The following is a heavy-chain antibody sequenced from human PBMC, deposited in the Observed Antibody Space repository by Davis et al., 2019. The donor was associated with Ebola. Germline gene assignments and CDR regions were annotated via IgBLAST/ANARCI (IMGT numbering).Heavy chain of an antibody. CDR2: IYYSGST. Sequence: SETLSLTCTVSGGSISGDYWSWIRQPPGKGLEWIGYIYYSGSTNYNPSLKSRVTISVDTSKNQFSLKLSSVTAADTAVYYCARQIGWGSGWYSGNNWFDPWGQGTLVTVSS. D-gene: IGHD6-19*01. V-gene: IGHV4-59*08. CDR3: ARQIGWGSGWYSGNNWFDP. CDR1: GGSISGDY. J-gene: IGHJ5*02.